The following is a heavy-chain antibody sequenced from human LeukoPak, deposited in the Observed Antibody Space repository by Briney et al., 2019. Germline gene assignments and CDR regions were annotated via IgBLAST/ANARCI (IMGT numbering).Heavy chain of an antibody. V-gene: IGHV3-23*01. J-gene: IGHJ4*02. CDR2: ISGSGGST. Sequence: GGSLRLSCAASGFTFSSSAMSWVRQAPGKGLEWVSAISGSGGSTYYADSVKGRFTISRDNSKNTLYLQMNSLRAEDTAVYYCAKDEANYYYDSSGYYYGYWGQGTLVTVSS. CDR1: GFTFSSSA. CDR3: AKDEANYYYDSSGYYYGY. D-gene: IGHD3-22*01.